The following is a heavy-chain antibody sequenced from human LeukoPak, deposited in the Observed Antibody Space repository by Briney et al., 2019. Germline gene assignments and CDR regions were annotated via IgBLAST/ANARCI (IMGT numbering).Heavy chain of an antibody. CDR2: INPSGGST. CDR3: ARESDYYDSSGYPTGAPLYYFDY. D-gene: IGHD3-22*01. V-gene: IGHV1-46*01. Sequence: ASVKVSCKASGYTFTSYYKHWVRQAPGQGLEWMGIINPSGGSTSYAQKFQGRVTMTRDMSTSTVYMELSSLRSEDTAVYYCARESDYYDSSGYPTGAPLYYFDYWGQGTLVTVSS. CDR1: GYTFTSYY. J-gene: IGHJ4*02.